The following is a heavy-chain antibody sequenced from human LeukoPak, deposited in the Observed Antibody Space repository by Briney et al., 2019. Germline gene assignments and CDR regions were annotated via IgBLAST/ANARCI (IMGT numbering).Heavy chain of an antibody. D-gene: IGHD2-8*02. CDR1: GFTFSSYA. CDR3: ARALGVCPLDD. CDR2: ISYDGSNK. Sequence: GRSLRLSCAASGFTFSSYAMHWVRQAPGKGLEWVAVISYDGSNKYYADSVKGRFTISRDNSKNTLYLQMNSLRAEDTAVYYCARALGVCPLDDWGQGTLVTVSS. V-gene: IGHV3-30*04. J-gene: IGHJ4*02.